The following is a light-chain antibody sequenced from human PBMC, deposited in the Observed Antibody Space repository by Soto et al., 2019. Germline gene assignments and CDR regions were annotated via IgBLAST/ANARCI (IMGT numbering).Light chain of an antibody. V-gene: IGKV3-20*01. CDR3: QQYGFSFRA. Sequence: EILLTQSPGTLSLSPGERATLSCRASQSVSSTYLSWYQLTPGQAPRLLIYGASTRATGIPDRFSGSGSGTDFTLTISRLEPEDFAVYYCQQYGFSFRAFGQGTKV. CDR1: QSVSSTY. J-gene: IGKJ1*01. CDR2: GAS.